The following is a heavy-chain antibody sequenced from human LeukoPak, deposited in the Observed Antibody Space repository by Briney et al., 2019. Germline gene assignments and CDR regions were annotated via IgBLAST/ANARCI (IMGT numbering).Heavy chain of an antibody. V-gene: IGHV3-23*01. CDR1: GFNFRDAA. CDR2: ISFSGDNS. D-gene: IGHD5-24*01. J-gene: IGHJ3*01. Sequence: GGSLRLSCAASGFNFRDAAMTWVRQAPGKGLEWVSLISFSGDNSYYADPVKGRFTISRDNSKNTLSLQMNSLRVEDTAIYYCAKDIQLSTWGLGTMVTVSS. CDR3: AKDIQLST.